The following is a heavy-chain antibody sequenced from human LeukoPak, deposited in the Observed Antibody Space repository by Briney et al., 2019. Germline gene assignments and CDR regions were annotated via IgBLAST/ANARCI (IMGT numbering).Heavy chain of an antibody. CDR1: GGSFSSGSYY. V-gene: IGHV4-61*01. CDR2: IYYSGST. CDR3: ARDHSGSYDY. J-gene: IGHJ4*02. Sequence: SETLSLTCTVSGGSFSSGSYYWSWIRQPPGKGLEWIGYIYYSGSTNYNPSLKSRVTISVDTSKNQFSLKLSSVTAADTAVYYCARDHSGSYDYWGQGTLVTVSS. D-gene: IGHD1-26*01.